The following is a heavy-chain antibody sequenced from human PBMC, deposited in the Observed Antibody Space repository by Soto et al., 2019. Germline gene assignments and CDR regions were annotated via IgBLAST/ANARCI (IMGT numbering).Heavy chain of an antibody. CDR3: ARDRSTARALRV. J-gene: IGHJ6*02. CDR2: ISSSSTI. V-gene: IGHV3-48*02. D-gene: IGHD5-18*01. CDR1: GFNCRSYS. Sequence: WRSMRLSCAAAGFNCRSYSMNWVRQAPGKGLEWVSYISSSSTIYYADSVKGRFTISRDNAKNSLYLQMNSLRDEDTAVYYCARDRSTARALRVWGQGTTVTVSS.